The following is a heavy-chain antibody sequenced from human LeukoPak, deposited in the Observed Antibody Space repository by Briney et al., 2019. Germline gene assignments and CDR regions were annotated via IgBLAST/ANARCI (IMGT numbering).Heavy chain of an antibody. CDR1: GFTFSSYV. Sequence: PGGSLRLSCAASGFTFSSYVMHWVRQAPGKGLEYVSAISSNGGSTYYANSVKGRFTISRDNSKNTLYLQMGSLRAEDMAVYYCARGALGSGWYDDAFDIWGQGTMVTVSS. V-gene: IGHV3-64*01. CDR2: ISSNGGST. J-gene: IGHJ3*02. CDR3: ARGALGSGWYDDAFDI. D-gene: IGHD6-19*01.